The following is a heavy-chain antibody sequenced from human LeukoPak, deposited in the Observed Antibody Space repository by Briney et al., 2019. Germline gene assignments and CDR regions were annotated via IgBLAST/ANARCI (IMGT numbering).Heavy chain of an antibody. D-gene: IGHD3-22*01. J-gene: IGHJ4*02. CDR2: ISSSSSYI. CDR3: ARAPDHYDSSGPFDY. Sequence: PGGSLRFSCAASGFTFSSYSMNWVRQAPGKGLEWVSSISSSSSYIYYADSVKGRFTISRDNAKNSLYLQMNSLRAEDTAVYYCARAPDHYDSSGPFDYWGQGTLVTVSS. CDR1: GFTFSSYS. V-gene: IGHV3-21*01.